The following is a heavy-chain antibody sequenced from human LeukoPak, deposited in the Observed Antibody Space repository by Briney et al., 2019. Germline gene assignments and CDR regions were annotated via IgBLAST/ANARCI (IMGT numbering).Heavy chain of an antibody. D-gene: IGHD1-26*01. V-gene: IGHV4-61*02. J-gene: IGHJ6*02. CDR2: IFTSGTT. CDR3: GGGGLPRQWEPPPESSYGLDV. Sequence: SETLSLTCTVSDGSLTTGSYYWSWIRQPAGERLEWIGRIFTSGTTKYNPSLKGRVTISLDTSQNQFSLKVRSVTIADSAVYYCGGGGLPRQWEPPPESSYGLDVWGQGTMVTVSS. CDR1: DGSLTTGSYY.